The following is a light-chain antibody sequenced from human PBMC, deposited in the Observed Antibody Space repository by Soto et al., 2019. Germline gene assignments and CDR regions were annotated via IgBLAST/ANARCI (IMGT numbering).Light chain of an antibody. CDR3: QQTYSTLNS. J-gene: IGKJ2*03. CDR1: QSIRTS. Sequence: DIQVTQSPSSLSASVGDRVTITCRASQSIRTSLNWYQQRPGKPPKLLIHTASTLQSGVPSRFSGSGSGTHFPLTISSLPPADFATYYCQQTYSTLNSFGQGTKLEIK. CDR2: TAS. V-gene: IGKV1-39*01.